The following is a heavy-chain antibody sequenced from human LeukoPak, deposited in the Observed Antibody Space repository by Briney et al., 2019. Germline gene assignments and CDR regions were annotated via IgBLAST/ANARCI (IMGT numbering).Heavy chain of an antibody. Sequence: ASVKVSCKASEYTFTGYYMHWVRQAPGQGLEWLGWINPNSGATKYAEKFQDRVIMTSDTSIGTDHMELRRLRYDDTAVYYCARPDGWFGQNWFDPWGQGTLVTVSS. CDR1: EYTFTGYY. CDR3: ARPDGWFGQNWFDP. J-gene: IGHJ5*02. V-gene: IGHV1-2*02. CDR2: INPNSGAT. D-gene: IGHD3-10*01.